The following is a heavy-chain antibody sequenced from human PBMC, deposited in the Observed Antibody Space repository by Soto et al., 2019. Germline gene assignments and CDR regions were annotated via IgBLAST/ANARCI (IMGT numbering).Heavy chain of an antibody. J-gene: IGHJ4*02. CDR2: ISGSGGST. D-gene: IGHD7-27*01. V-gene: IGHV3-23*01. CDR3: AKFVGGPALKTGPYGRPDY. CDR1: GFTFSSYA. Sequence: GGSLRLSCAASGFTFSSYAMSWVRQAPGKGLEWVSAISGSGGSTYYADSVKGRFTISRDNSKNTLYLQMNSLRAEDTAVYYCAKFVGGPALKTGPYGRPDYWGQGTLVTVSS.